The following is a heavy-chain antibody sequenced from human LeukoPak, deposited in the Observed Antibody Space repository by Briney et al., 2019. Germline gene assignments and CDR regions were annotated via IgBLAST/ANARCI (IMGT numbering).Heavy chain of an antibody. CDR2: INPNSGGT. J-gene: IGHJ5*02. D-gene: IGHD3-10*01. CDR3: AREPLGLEYYYGSGSYYSLDP. CDR1: GYTFAGFY. V-gene: IGHV1-2*02. Sequence: GASVKVSCKAFGYTFAGFYVHWVRQAPGQGLEWMGWINPNSGGTNYAQKFQGRVTMTRDTSISTAYMELSRLRSDDTAVYYCAREPLGLEYYYGSGSYYSLDPWGQGTLVTVSS.